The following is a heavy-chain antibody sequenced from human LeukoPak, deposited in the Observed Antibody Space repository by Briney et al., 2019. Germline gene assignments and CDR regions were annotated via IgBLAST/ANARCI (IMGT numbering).Heavy chain of an antibody. CDR2: INPNSGGT. J-gene: IGHJ4*02. CDR1: GYTFTGYY. Sequence: ASVKVSCKASGYTFTGYYMHWVRQAPGQGLEWMGWINPNSGGTNYAQKFQGRVTMTRDTSISTAYMELSRLRSDDTAVYYCARDIAYSSGWYFLGGQHYWGQGTLVTVSS. CDR3: ARDIAYSSGWYFLGGQHY. V-gene: IGHV1-2*02. D-gene: IGHD6-19*01.